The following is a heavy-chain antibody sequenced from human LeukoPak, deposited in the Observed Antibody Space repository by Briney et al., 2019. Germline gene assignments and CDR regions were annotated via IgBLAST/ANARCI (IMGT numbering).Heavy chain of an antibody. CDR1: GFTFSSYS. Sequence: KAGGSLRLSCAASGFTFSSYSMNWVRQAPGKGLEWVSSISSSSSYIYYADSVKGRFTISRDNAKNSLYLQMNSLRAEGTAVYYCARDFPPSVITTGYYYYGMDVWGQGTTVTVSS. D-gene: IGHD3-22*01. V-gene: IGHV3-21*01. CDR2: ISSSSSYI. J-gene: IGHJ6*02. CDR3: ARDFPPSVITTGYYYYGMDV.